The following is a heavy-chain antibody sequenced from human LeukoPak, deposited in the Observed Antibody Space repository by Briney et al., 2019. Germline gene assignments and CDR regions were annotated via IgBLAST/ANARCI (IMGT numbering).Heavy chain of an antibody. CDR2: INPNSGGT. CDR1: GYTFTGYY. D-gene: IGHD3-22*01. V-gene: IGHV1-2*02. Sequence: ASVKVSCKASGYTFTGYYMHWVRQAPGQGLEWMGWINPNSGGTNYAQKFQGRVTMTRDTSISTAYMELSRLRSDDTAVYYCARERNYYDSSGYYRDAFDIWGQGTMVTVSS. J-gene: IGHJ3*02. CDR3: ARERNYYDSSGYYRDAFDI.